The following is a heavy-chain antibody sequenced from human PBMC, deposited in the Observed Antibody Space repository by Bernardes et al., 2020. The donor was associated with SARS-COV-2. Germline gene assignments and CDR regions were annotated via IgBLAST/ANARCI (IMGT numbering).Heavy chain of an antibody. D-gene: IGHD7-27*01. CDR1: GGSISSYY. J-gene: IGHJ6*02. Sequence: SETLSLTCTVSGGSISSYYWSWIRQPPGKGLEWIGYIYYSGSTNYNPSLKSRVTISVDTSKNQFSLKLSSVTAADTAVYYCARGSTGDYIGIYYYYGMDVWGQGTTVTVSS. CDR3: ARGSTGDYIGIYYYYGMDV. CDR2: IYYSGST. V-gene: IGHV4-59*01.